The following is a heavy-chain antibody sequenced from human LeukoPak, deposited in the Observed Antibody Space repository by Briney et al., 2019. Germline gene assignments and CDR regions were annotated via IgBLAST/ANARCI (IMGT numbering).Heavy chain of an antibody. CDR3: ARDLASSTYYYDSSGYYYAGVPDY. Sequence: SVKVSCKASGGTFSSYAISWVRQAPGQGLEWMGRIIPILGIANYAQKFQGRVTITADKSTSTAYMELSSLRSEDTAVYYCARDLASSTYYYDSSGYYYAGVPDYWGQGTLVTVSS. D-gene: IGHD3-22*01. V-gene: IGHV1-69*04. CDR1: GGTFSSYA. J-gene: IGHJ4*02. CDR2: IIPILGIA.